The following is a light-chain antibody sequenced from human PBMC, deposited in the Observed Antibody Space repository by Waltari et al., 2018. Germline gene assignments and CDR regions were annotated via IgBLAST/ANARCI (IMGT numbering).Light chain of an antibody. CDR3: SSYAGSDNFVV. CDR1: SSAIGGSNY. Sequence: QSALTQPPSASGSPGQSVTISCTGTSSAIGGSNYVPWYQHHPDKAPKLMIYEVSKRPSGVPDRVSGSKSDNTASLTVSGLQAEDEADYYCSSYAGSDNFVVFGGGTKLTVL. V-gene: IGLV2-8*01. CDR2: EVS. J-gene: IGLJ2*01.